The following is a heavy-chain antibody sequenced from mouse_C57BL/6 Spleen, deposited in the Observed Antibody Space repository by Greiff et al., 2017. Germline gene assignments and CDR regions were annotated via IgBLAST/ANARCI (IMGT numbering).Heavy chain of an antibody. CDR3: ARSPHYYGSPYYFDY. J-gene: IGHJ2*01. D-gene: IGHD1-1*01. Sequence: LQQPGAELVKPGASVKMSCKASGYTFTSYWITWVKQRPGQGLEWIGDIYPGSGSTNYNEKFKSKATLTVDTSSSTAYMQLSSLTSEDSAVYYCARSPHYYGSPYYFDYWGQGTTLTVAS. CDR2: IYPGSGST. V-gene: IGHV1-55*01. CDR1: GYTFTSYW.